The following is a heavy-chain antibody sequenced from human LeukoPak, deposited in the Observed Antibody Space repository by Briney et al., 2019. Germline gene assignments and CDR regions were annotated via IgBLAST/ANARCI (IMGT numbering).Heavy chain of an antibody. D-gene: IGHD6-6*01. CDR3: ANDMTRPVDS. CDR1: GFTFSNYW. Sequence: GGSLRLSCAASGFTFSNYWMHWVRQAPGKGLVWVARINNDGSTTNYADSVKGRFTISRDNAKNTLYLQMNSLSAEDTAVYHCANDMTRPVDSWGQGTLVTVSS. V-gene: IGHV3-74*01. CDR2: INNDGSTT. J-gene: IGHJ4*02.